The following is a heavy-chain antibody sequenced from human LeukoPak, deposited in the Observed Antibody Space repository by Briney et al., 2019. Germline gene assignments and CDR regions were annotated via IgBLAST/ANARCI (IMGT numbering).Heavy chain of an antibody. CDR3: ARANERGSGSYYHFDY. V-gene: IGHV1-2*02. D-gene: IGHD3-10*01. CDR1: GYTCTGYY. J-gene: IGHJ4*02. CDR2: IYPNSVGT. Sequence: ASVKVSCKASGYTCTGYYMHWVRLAPGQGLEWMGGIYPNSVGTNYAQQFQGRVTMTKVASITTAYIELFSLSSDGPADVYYARANERGSGSYYHFDYWGQGTLVTVSS.